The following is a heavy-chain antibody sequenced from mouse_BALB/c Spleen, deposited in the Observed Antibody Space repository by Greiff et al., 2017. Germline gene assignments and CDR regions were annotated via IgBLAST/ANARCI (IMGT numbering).Heavy chain of an antibody. CDR3: TREGYGSSRWYFDV. D-gene: IGHD1-1*01. V-gene: IGHV1-5*01. J-gene: IGHJ1*01. CDR1: GYSFTSYW. Sequence: EVQLQQSGPELVKPGASVKMSCKASGYSFTSYWMHWVKQRPGQGLEWIGAIYPGNSDTSYNQKFKGKAKLTAVTSASTAYMELSSLTNEDSAVYYCTREGYGSSRWYFDVWGAGTTVTVSS. CDR2: IYPGNSDT.